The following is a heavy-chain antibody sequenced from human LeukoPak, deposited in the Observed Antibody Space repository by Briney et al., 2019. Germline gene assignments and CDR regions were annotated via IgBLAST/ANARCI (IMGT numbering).Heavy chain of an antibody. CDR3: ARVLNVGLLPDY. J-gene: IGHJ4*02. D-gene: IGHD2-15*01. Sequence: ASVKVSCKASGYTFTSYGISWVRQAPGQGLEWMGWISAYNGNTNYAQKLQGRVTMTTDTSTSTAYMELRSLRSDDTAVYYRARVLNVGLLPDYWGQGTLVTVSS. CDR1: GYTFTSYG. CDR2: ISAYNGNT. V-gene: IGHV1-18*01.